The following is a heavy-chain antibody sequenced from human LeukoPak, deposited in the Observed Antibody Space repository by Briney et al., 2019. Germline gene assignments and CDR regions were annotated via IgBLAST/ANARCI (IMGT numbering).Heavy chain of an antibody. CDR3: AKGYSSGWFYYSDY. V-gene: IGHV3-7*03. D-gene: IGHD6-19*01. Sequence: GGSLRLSCAASGFTFSSYWMNWARQAPGKGLEWVASINHNGNVNYYVDSVKGRFTISRDNAKNSLYLQMSNLRAEDTAVYFCAKGYSSGWFYYSDYWGQGTLVTVSS. CDR1: GFTFSSYW. J-gene: IGHJ4*02. CDR2: INHNGNVN.